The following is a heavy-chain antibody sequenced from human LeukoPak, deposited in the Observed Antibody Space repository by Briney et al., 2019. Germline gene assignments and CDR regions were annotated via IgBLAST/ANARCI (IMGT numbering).Heavy chain of an antibody. Sequence: GGSLRLSCAASGFILSNAWMSWVRQAPGKGREWVGRIKSKTDGGTTDYAAPVKGRFTISRDDSKNTLYLQMNSLKTEDTAVYYCTTAYPIYSSGWYRGDYWGQGTLVTVSS. J-gene: IGHJ4*02. CDR3: TTAYPIYSSGWYRGDY. D-gene: IGHD6-19*01. V-gene: IGHV3-15*01. CDR1: GFILSNAW. CDR2: IKSKTDGGTT.